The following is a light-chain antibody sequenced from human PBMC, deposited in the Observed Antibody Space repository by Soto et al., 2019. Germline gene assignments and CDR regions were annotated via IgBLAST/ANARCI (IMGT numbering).Light chain of an antibody. J-gene: IGKJ2*01. CDR3: QQYDDLPT. CDR1: QSVRNF. Sequence: DIQMIQSPSSLSASVGDRVTISCQASQSVRNFLNWYQQKPGKAPRLLISDTSNLETGVPSRFRGSGSGTDFTSSITNLQPEDVATYFCQQYDDLPTFGQGTKVDI. V-gene: IGKV1-33*01. CDR2: DTS.